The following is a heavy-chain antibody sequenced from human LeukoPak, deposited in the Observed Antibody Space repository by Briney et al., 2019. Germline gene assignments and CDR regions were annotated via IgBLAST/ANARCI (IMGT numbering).Heavy chain of an antibody. CDR1: GYTFTSYD. J-gene: IGHJ4*02. D-gene: IGHD6-13*01. Sequence: GASVKVSCKASGYTFTSYDINWVRQATGQGLEWMGWMNPNSGNTGYAQKFQGRVTITRNTSISTAYMELSSLRSEDTAVYYCARVLPGYSSSWYRRESDYWGQGTLVTVSS. CDR2: MNPNSGNT. V-gene: IGHV1-8*03. CDR3: ARVLPGYSSSWYRRESDY.